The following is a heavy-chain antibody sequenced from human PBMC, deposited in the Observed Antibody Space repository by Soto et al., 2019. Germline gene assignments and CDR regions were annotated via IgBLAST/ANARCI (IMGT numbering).Heavy chain of an antibody. CDR1: GGSFSGYQ. CDR3: ARGLILWLGELSRRGGYYYYMDV. D-gene: IGHD3-10*01. J-gene: IGHJ6*03. CDR2: INDSGNI. Sequence: QVQLQQWGAGLLKPSETLSLTCAVYGGSFSGYQWSWIRQTPGKGLEWIGEINDSGNINYNPSLKSRVTILLDTPKKPMSLQLGSVTAAHSAVYYCARGLILWLGELSRRGGYYYYMDVWGKGTTVTGSS. V-gene: IGHV4-34*01.